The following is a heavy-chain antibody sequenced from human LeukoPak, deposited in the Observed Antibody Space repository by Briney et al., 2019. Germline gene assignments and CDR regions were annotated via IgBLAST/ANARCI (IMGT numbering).Heavy chain of an antibody. CDR3: ARGKAVAGTFSWFDP. Sequence: GGSLRLSCAASGFTFSVYWMHWVRQAPGRGLVWVSLIDSDGSSTRYADSVKGRFTISRDNAKNTLYLQMNSLRAEDTAVYYCARGKAVAGTFSWFDPWGQGTLVTVSS. D-gene: IGHD6-19*01. CDR1: GFTFSVYW. V-gene: IGHV3-74*01. CDR2: IDSDGSST. J-gene: IGHJ5*02.